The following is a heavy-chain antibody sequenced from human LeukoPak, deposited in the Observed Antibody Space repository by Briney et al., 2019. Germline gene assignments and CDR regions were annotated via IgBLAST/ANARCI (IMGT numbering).Heavy chain of an antibody. CDR3: ARKNRQYSSSWYIWFDP. CDR1: GGSISSSSYY. V-gene: IGHV4-39*01. CDR2: IYYSGST. Sequence: PSETLPLTCTVSGGSISSSSYYWGWIRQPPGKGLEWIGSIYYSGSTYYNPSLKSRVTISVDTSKNQFSLKLSSVTAADTAVYYCARKNRQYSSSWYIWFDPWGQGTLVTVSS. J-gene: IGHJ5*02. D-gene: IGHD6-13*01.